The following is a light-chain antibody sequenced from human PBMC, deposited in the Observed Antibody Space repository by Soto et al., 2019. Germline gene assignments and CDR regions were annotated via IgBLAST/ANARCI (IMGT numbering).Light chain of an antibody. CDR2: EVS. CDR1: GSDVGGYNY. Sequence: QSALTQPASVSGSPGQSITISCTGTGSDVGGYNYVSWYQQYPGKAPKLMIYEVSNRPSGVSNRFSGSKSANTASLIISGLQAEDEADYYCSSYTSSSPWVFGGGTKLTVL. J-gene: IGLJ3*02. V-gene: IGLV2-14*01. CDR3: SSYTSSSPWV.